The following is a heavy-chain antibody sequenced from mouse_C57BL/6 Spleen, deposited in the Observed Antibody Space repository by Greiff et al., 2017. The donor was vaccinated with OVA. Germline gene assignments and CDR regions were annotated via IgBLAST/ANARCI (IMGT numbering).Heavy chain of an antibody. D-gene: IGHD1-1*01. J-gene: IGHJ2*01. CDR2: INPSSGYT. Sequence: VQRVESGAELAKPGASVKLSCKASGYTFTSYWMHWVKQRPGQGLEWIGYINPSSGYTKYNQKFKDKATLTADKSSSTAYMQLSSLTYEDSAVYYCARSRITTVVAPDYWGQGTTLTVSS. CDR1: GYTFTSYW. CDR3: ARSRITTVVAPDY. V-gene: IGHV1-7*01.